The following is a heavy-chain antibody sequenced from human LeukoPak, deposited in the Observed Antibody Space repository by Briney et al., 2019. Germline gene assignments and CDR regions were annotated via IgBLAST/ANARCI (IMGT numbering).Heavy chain of an antibody. CDR1: GGSISGYC. CDR2: IYTSGST. CDR3: ARTYSSGWYYDY. J-gene: IGHJ4*02. Sequence: SETLSLTCTVSGGSISGYCWSWIRQPAGKGLEWIGRIYTSGSTNYNPSLKSRVTMSVDTSKNQFSLKLNSVAAADTAVYYCARTYSSGWYYDYWGQGTLVTVSS. V-gene: IGHV4-4*07. D-gene: IGHD6-19*01.